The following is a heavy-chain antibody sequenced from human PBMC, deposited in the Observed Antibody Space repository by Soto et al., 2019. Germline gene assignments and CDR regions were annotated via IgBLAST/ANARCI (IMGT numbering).Heavy chain of an antibody. CDR3: ARVGGQLFGDHGMDV. V-gene: IGHV1-8*01. CDR2: MSPSSGNT. D-gene: IGHD3-10*01. J-gene: IGHJ6*02. Sequence: QVQLVQSGAEVKKPGASVKVSCKASGYTFSTYEINWVRQVPGQGLEWMGWMSPSSGNTGYVDQFRGRVTMTSNTSMTTAYTELSSLRCEDTVVYYCARVGGQLFGDHGMDVWGQGTTVTVSS. CDR1: GYTFSTYE.